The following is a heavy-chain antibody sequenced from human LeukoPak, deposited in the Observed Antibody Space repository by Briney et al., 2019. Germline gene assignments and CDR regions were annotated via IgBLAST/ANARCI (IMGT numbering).Heavy chain of an antibody. CDR3: ARHSPYCSGGSCYSKYYYMDV. CDR1: GGSISSSSYY. CDR2: IYYSGST. D-gene: IGHD2-15*01. V-gene: IGHV4-39*01. Sequence: SETLSLTCTFSGGSISSSSYYWGWIRQPPGKGLEWIGSIYYSGSTYYNPSLKSRVTISVDTSKNQFSLKLSSVTAADTAVYYCARHSPYCSGGSCYSKYYYMDVWGKGTTVTVSS. J-gene: IGHJ6*03.